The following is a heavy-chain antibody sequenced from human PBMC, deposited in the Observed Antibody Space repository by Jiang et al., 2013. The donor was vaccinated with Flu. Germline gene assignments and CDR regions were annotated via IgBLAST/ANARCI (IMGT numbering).Heavy chain of an antibody. Sequence: PGLVKPSETLSLICNVSGGSISNNWGWIRQPPGKGLEWIGSIYDSGRSHYSPSLKSRVTVSVDTSKNQFSLKVKSVTAADTAVYYCARHVRRLGSMFQKALNYFDPWGQGTLVTVSS. J-gene: IGHJ5*02. V-gene: IGHV4-39*01. CDR3: ARHVRRLGSMFQKALNYFDP. D-gene: IGHD1-7*01. CDR2: IYDSGRS. CDR1: GGSISNN.